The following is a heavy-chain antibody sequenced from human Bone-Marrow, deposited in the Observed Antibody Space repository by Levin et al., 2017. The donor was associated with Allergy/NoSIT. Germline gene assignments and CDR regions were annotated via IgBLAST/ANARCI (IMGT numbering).Heavy chain of an antibody. J-gene: IGHJ2*01. CDR1: GFTFSSHD. V-gene: IGHV3-13*01. CDR3: ARVRTGWYIDV. Sequence: GGSLRLSCAASGFTFSSHDMHWVRQVTGKGLEWVSAIGTAGDSYYSVSVEGRFTISREDAKNSLYLQMNSLRVGDTAVYYCARVRTGWYIDVWGRGTLVTVSS. CDR2: IGTAGDS.